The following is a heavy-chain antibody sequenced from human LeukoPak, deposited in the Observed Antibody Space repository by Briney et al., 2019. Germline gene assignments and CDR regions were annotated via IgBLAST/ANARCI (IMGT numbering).Heavy chain of an antibody. V-gene: IGHV4-59*01. CDR2: IHYSGST. D-gene: IGHD5-18*01. J-gene: IGHJ6*03. CDR3: ARTTAGGYTYGYFYYYYMDV. Sequence: SETLSLTCTVSGGSINSYYWSWIRQPPGKGLEWLGYIHYSGSTNYNPSLKSRVTISVDTSKNHFSLKLSSVTAADTAVYYCARTTAGGYTYGYFYYYYMDVWGKGTTVTISS. CDR1: GGSINSYY.